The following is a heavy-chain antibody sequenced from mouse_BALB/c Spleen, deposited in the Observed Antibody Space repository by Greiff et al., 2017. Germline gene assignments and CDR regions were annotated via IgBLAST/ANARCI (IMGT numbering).Heavy chain of an antibody. CDR1: GYTFTSYS. V-gene: IGHV1-4*01. CDR2: INPSSGYT. Sequence: VQLKESGAELARPGASVKMSCKASGYTFTSYSMHWVKQRPGQGLEWIGYINPSSGYTNYNQKFKDKSTLTADKSSSTAYMQLSSLTSEDAAVYYCARGDAMDYWGQGTSVTVSS. CDR3: ARGDAMDY. J-gene: IGHJ4*01.